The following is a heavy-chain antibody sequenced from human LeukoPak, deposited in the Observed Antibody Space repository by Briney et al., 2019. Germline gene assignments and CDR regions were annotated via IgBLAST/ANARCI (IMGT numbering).Heavy chain of an antibody. D-gene: IGHD2-15*01. J-gene: IGHJ4*02. CDR3: ARGGSDYFDY. CDR2: ISWNSGSI. Sequence: GGSLRLSCAASRFTFDDYAMHWVRQAPGKGLEWVSGISWNSGSIGYADSVKGRFTISRDNAKNSLYLQMNSLRAEDTAVYYCARGGSDYFDYWGQGTLVTVSS. V-gene: IGHV3-9*01. CDR1: RFTFDDYA.